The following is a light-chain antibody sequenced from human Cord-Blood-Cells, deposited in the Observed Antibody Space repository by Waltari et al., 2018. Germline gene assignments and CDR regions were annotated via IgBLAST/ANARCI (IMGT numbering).Light chain of an antibody. CDR1: QSISSW. V-gene: IGKV1-5*01. CDR3: QQYNSYSRT. J-gene: IGKJ1*01. Sequence: DIQMTQSPSTLSASVGDRVTITCRANQSISSWLAWYQQKPGKAPKLLIYDASSLESGVPSKFSGSGSGTEFTLTISSLQPDDVATYYCQQYNSYSRTFGQGTKVEIK. CDR2: DAS.